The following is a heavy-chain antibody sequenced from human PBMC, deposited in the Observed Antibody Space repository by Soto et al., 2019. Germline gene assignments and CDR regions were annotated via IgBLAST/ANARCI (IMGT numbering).Heavy chain of an antibody. CDR3: ARDTYYYGSGSYSP. CDR1: GLTFSTYT. D-gene: IGHD3-10*01. J-gene: IGHJ5*02. CDR2: ISRSSSNI. Sequence: GGSLRLSCAASGLTFSTYTMNWVRQAPGKGLEWITYISRSSSNIYYADSVKGRFTISRDNAKNSLYLQMNSLRAEDTAVYYCARDTYYYGSGSYSPWGQGTLVTVSS. V-gene: IGHV3-48*01.